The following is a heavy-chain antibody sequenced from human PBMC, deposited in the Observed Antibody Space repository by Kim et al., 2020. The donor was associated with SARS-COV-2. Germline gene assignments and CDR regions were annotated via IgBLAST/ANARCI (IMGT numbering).Heavy chain of an antibody. J-gene: IGHJ5*02. CDR3: ARRKTGWRFGELLFNWFDP. Sequence: SRVTISVDTSKNQFSLKLSSVTAADTAVYYCARRKTGWRFGELLFNWFDPWGQGTLVTVSS. D-gene: IGHD3-10*01. V-gene: IGHV4-39*01.